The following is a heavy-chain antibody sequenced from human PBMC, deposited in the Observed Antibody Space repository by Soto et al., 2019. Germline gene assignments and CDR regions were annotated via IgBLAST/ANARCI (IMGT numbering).Heavy chain of an antibody. CDR1: GGTFSSYA. Sequence: ASVKVSCKASGGTFSSYAISWVRQAPGQGLEWMGGIIPIFGTANYAQKFQGRVTITADESTSTAYMELSSLRSEDTAVYYCARASPANYDFWSGYVPYYYGMDVWGQGTTVTVSS. CDR3: ARASPANYDFWSGYVPYYYGMDV. D-gene: IGHD3-3*01. V-gene: IGHV1-69*13. CDR2: IIPIFGTA. J-gene: IGHJ6*02.